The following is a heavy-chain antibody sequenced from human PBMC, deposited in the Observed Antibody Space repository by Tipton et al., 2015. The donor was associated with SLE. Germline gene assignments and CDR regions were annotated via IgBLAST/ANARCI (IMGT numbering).Heavy chain of an antibody. V-gene: IGHV4-59*12. Sequence: TLSLTCTVSGGSISKYYWSWIRQPPGKGLEWIGYVYNSGSTNYNPSLKSRVTISVDGSKNQFSLKLTSVTAADTAVYYCARGSYSNYFDYWGQGALVTVSS. D-gene: IGHD4-11*01. J-gene: IGHJ4*02. CDR2: VYNSGST. CDR1: GGSISKYY. CDR3: ARGSYSNYFDY.